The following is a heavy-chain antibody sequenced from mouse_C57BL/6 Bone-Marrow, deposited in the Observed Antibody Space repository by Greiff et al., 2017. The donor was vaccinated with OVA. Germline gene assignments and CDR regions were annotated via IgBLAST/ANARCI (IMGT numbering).Heavy chain of an antibody. V-gene: IGHV5-4*01. CDR2: ISDGGSYT. CDR3: AISSFYFDY. Sequence: VQLKESGGGLVKPGGSLKLSCAASGFTFSSYAMSWVRQTPEKRLEWVATISDGGSYTYYPDNVKGRFTISRDNAKNNLYLQMSHLKSEDTAMYYCAISSFYFDYWGQGTTLTVSS. D-gene: IGHD1-1*01. J-gene: IGHJ2*01. CDR1: GFTFSSYA.